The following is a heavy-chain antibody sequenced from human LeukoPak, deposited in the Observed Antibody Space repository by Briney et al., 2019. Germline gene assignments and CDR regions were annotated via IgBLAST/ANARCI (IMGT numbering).Heavy chain of an antibody. Sequence: SETLSLTCTVSGGSISSSSYYWGWIRQPPGKGLEWIGSIYYSGSTYYNPSLKSRVTISVDTSKNQFSLKLSSVTAADTAVYYCARATGYSSSWYDYWGRGTLVTVSS. D-gene: IGHD6-13*01. CDR3: ARATGYSSSWYDY. J-gene: IGHJ4*02. V-gene: IGHV4-39*07. CDR2: IYYSGST. CDR1: GGSISSSSYY.